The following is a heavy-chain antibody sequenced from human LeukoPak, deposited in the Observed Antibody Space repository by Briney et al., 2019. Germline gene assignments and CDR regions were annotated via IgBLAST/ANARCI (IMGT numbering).Heavy chain of an antibody. D-gene: IGHD5-24*01. V-gene: IGHV3-30*02. Sequence: PGGSLRLSCAASGFTFSNYGMHWVRQAPGKGLEWVAFIRYDGSNKDYADSVKGRFTISIDNSKITLYLQMNSLRAEDTAVYYCAKDGYNYSDYWGQGTLVTVSS. J-gene: IGHJ4*02. CDR3: AKDGYNYSDY. CDR2: IRYDGSNK. CDR1: GFTFSNYG.